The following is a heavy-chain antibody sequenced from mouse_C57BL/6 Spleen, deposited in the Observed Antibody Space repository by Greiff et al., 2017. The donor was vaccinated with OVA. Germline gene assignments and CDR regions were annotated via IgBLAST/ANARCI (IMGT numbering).Heavy chain of an antibody. Sequence: QVQLKQPGAELVKPGASVKLSCKASGYTFTSYWMHWVKQRPGQGLEWIGMIHPNSGSTNYNEKFKSKATLTVDKSSSTAYMQLSSLTSEDSAVYYCARMVRDAMDYWGQGTSVTVSS. CDR3: ARMVRDAMDY. CDR1: GYTFTSYW. J-gene: IGHJ4*01. D-gene: IGHD2-2*01. V-gene: IGHV1-64*01. CDR2: IHPNSGST.